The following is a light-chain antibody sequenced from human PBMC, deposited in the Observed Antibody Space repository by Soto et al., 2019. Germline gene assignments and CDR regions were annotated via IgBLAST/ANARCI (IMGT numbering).Light chain of an antibody. CDR3: QQYSPSTT. J-gene: IGKJ5*01. Sequence: EVVLTQAPGTLSLSPGKRATLSCRASQSVSSSYLAWYQQKPGQAPRLLIHGASNRATGIPDRLSGSASGTDFTLTITRLEPEDFAVYHCQQYSPSTTFGQGTRLEIK. CDR1: QSVSSSY. V-gene: IGKV3-20*01. CDR2: GAS.